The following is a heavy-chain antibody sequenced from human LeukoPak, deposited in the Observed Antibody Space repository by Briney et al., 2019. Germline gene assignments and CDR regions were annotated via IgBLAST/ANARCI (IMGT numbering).Heavy chain of an antibody. D-gene: IGHD3-22*01. CDR2: IKQDGSEK. CDR3: ASLYSSGYCDY. J-gene: IGHJ4*02. V-gene: IGHV3-7*01. Sequence: GESLRLSCSASGFTFSRYWMIWVRQAPAKGLAWVANIKQDGSEKYYVDSVKGRFIISRDNAKNSLYLQMNSLRAEDTAVYYCASLYSSGYCDYWGQGTLVTVSS. CDR1: GFTFSRYW.